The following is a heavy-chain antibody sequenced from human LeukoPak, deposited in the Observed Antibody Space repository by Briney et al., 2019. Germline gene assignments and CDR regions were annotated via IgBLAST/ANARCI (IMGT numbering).Heavy chain of an antibody. V-gene: IGHV4-34*01. J-gene: IGHJ4*02. CDR1: GXSFSGYY. Sequence: SETLSLTCAVYGXSFSGYYWSWIRQPPGKGLEWIGEINHSGSTNYNPSLKSRVTISVDTSKNQFSLRLSSVTAADTAVYYCVRDLWGAGGTQYWGQGILVTVSS. CDR3: VRDLWGAGGTQY. CDR2: INHSGST. D-gene: IGHD6-13*01.